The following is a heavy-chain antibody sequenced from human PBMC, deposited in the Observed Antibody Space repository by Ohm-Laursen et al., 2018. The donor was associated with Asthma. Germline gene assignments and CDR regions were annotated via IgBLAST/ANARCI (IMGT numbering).Heavy chain of an antibody. J-gene: IGHJ3*02. V-gene: IGHV3-23*01. Sequence: SLRLSCAASGYTFSRYSIHWIRQAPGKGLEWVSAISGSGGSTYYADSVKGRFTISRDNSKNTLYLQMNSLRAEDTAVYYCAKDEDSSGWLDAFDIWGQGTMVTVSS. CDR1: GYTFSRYS. CDR3: AKDEDSSGWLDAFDI. CDR2: ISGSGGST. D-gene: IGHD6-19*01.